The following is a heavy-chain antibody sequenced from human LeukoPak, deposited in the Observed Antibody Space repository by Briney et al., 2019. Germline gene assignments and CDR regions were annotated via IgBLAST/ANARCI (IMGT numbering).Heavy chain of an antibody. CDR1: GFTLSSYA. V-gene: IGHV3-23*01. D-gene: IGHD5-12*01. J-gene: IGHJ4*02. CDR2: ISGSGGST. CDR3: ASTGGRGYSGYEPFDY. Sequence: GGSLRLSCAASGFTLSSYAMSWVRQAPGKGLEWVSAISGSGGSTYYADSVKGRFTISRDNSKNTLYLQMNSLRAEDTAVYYCASTGGRGYSGYEPFDYWGQGTLVTVSS.